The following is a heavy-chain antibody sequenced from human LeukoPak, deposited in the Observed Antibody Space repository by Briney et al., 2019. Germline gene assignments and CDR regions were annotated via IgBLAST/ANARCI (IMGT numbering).Heavy chain of an antibody. D-gene: IGHD2-21*01. J-gene: IGHJ4*02. V-gene: IGHV1-2*02. Sequence: LEWMGWINPNSGGTNYAQKFQGRVTMTRDTSISTAYMELSRLRSDDTAVYYCARVIQVIHPGYWGQGTLVTVSS. CDR2: INPNSGGT. CDR3: ARVIQVIHPGY.